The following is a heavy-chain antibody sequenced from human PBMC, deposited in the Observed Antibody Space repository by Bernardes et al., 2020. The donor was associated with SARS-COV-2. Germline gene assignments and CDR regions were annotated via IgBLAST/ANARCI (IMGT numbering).Heavy chain of an antibody. CDR1: GFTFRNDW. D-gene: IGHD3-22*01. V-gene: IGHV3-15*07. CDR3: TTGAEIYYDSSGFSYYFDF. CDR2: IKRKTDGGTT. J-gene: IGHJ4*02. Sequence: GGSLRLSCAASGFTFRNDWMNWVRQAPGQGLEWVGHIKRKTDGGTTDYAAPVKGRFTISGDDSKNTMYLQMNSLKTEDTAVYYCTTGAEIYYDSSGFSYYFDFWGQGTLVTVSS.